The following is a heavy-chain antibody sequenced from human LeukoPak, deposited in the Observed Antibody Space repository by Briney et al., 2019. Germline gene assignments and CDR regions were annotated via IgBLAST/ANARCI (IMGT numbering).Heavy chain of an antibody. D-gene: IGHD3-22*01. CDR3: AREWGLESSGYYYAY. Sequence: ASVKVSCKASGYTFTDYTMHWLRQAPGQRLDWMGGITPIFGTANFAQKFQGRVSITADESTSTAFMELSSLRSEDTAVYYCAREWGLESSGYYYAYWGQGTLVTVSS. CDR2: ITPIFGTA. J-gene: IGHJ4*02. V-gene: IGHV1-69*13. CDR1: GYTFTDYT.